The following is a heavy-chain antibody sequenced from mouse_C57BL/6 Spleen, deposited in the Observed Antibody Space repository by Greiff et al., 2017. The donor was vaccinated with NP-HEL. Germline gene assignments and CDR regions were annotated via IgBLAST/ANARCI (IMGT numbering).Heavy chain of an antibody. Sequence: EVQLKESGPVLVKPGASVKMSCKASGYTFTDYYMNWVKQSHGKSLEWIGVINPYNGGTSYNQKFKGKATLTVDKSSSTAYMELNSLTSEDSAVYYCARESGTTVNYYAMDYWGQGTSVTVSS. J-gene: IGHJ4*01. D-gene: IGHD1-1*01. CDR2: INPYNGGT. CDR3: ARESGTTVNYYAMDY. V-gene: IGHV1-19*01. CDR1: GYTFTDYY.